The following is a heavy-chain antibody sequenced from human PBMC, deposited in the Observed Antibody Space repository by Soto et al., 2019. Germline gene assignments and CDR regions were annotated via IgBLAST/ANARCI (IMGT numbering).Heavy chain of an antibody. CDR2: IYYSGST. D-gene: IGHD4-17*01. Sequence: SETLSLTCTVSGGSISSGGYYWSWIRQHPGKGLEWIGYIYYSGSTYCNPSLKSRVTISVDTSKNQFSLKLSSVTAADTAVYYCARVYGDYELDYYGMDVWGQGTSVTVSS. V-gene: IGHV4-31*03. J-gene: IGHJ6*02. CDR1: GGSISSGGYY. CDR3: ARVYGDYELDYYGMDV.